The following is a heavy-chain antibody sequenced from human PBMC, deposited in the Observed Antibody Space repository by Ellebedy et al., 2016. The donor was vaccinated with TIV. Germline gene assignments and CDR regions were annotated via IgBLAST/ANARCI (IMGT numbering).Heavy chain of an antibody. Sequence: GGSLRLSCAASGFTFSSYEMNWVRQAPGKGLEWVSYISSSGSTIYYADSVKGRFTISRDNAKNSLYLQMNSLRADETAVYYCAYTNVAVPGFFDSWGQGTLVTVSS. D-gene: IGHD6-19*01. CDR3: AYTNVAVPGFFDS. J-gene: IGHJ4*02. CDR1: GFTFSSYE. V-gene: IGHV3-48*03. CDR2: ISSSGSTI.